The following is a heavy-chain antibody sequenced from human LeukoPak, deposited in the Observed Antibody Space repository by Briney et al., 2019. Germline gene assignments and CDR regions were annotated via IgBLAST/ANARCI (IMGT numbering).Heavy chain of an antibody. V-gene: IGHV1-69*01. D-gene: IGHD6-13*01. CDR3: ARPGIAAAGTVSFDY. J-gene: IGHJ4*02. Sequence: SVKVSCKASGGTFSSYAISWVRQAPGQELEWMVGIIPIFGTANYAQKFQGRVTITADESTSTAYMELSSLRSEDTAVYYCARPGIAAAGTVSFDYWGQGTLVTVSS. CDR1: GGTFSSYA. CDR2: IIPIFGTA.